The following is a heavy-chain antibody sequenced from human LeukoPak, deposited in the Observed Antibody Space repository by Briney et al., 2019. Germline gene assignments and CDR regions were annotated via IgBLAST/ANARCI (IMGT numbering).Heavy chain of an antibody. CDR2: IKEDESAK. CDR1: GFSFSTYW. CDR3: ARDVGGSLDY. Sequence: GGSLRLSCAASGFSFSTYWMAWVCQAPGKGMEWVANIKEDESAKHQADSVKGRFTIFRDNARDSVYLQMSSLRGEDTAVYYCARDVGGSLDYWGQGTLVTVSS. V-gene: IGHV3-7*01. D-gene: IGHD1-26*01. J-gene: IGHJ4*02.